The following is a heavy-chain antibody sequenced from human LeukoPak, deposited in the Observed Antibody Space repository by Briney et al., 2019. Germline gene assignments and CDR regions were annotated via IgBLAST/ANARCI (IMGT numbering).Heavy chain of an antibody. CDR1: GFAFSSYA. Sequence: QAGGSLRLSCAASGFAFSSYAMSWVRQAPGKGLEWVSAISDSGGSTYYADSVKGRLTISRDNSKNTLYLQMNSLRAEDTAVYYCTKKVGATAFDAFDIWGQGTMVTVSS. J-gene: IGHJ3*02. D-gene: IGHD1-26*01. CDR2: ISDSGGST. V-gene: IGHV3-23*01. CDR3: TKKVGATAFDAFDI.